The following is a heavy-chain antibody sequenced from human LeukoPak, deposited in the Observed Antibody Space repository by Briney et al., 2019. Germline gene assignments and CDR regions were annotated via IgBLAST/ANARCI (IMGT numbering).Heavy chain of an antibody. J-gene: IGHJ6*02. CDR2: IWYDGSNK. CDR3: ARDRVWNYCGSGAIQYGMDV. CDR1: GFTFSSYG. Sequence: GRSLRLSCAASGFTFSSYGMHWVRQAPGKGLEWVAVIWYDGSNKYYADSVKGRFTISRDNSKNTLYLQMNSLRAEDTAVYYCARDRVWNYCGSGAIQYGMDVWGQGTTVTVSS. V-gene: IGHV3-33*01. D-gene: IGHD3-10*01.